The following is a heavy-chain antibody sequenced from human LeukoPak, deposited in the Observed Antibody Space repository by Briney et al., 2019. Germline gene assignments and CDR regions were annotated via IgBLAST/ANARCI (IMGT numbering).Heavy chain of an antibody. CDR2: IRSKANSYAT. Sequence: GGSLRLSCAASGFTFSGSAMHWVRQASGKGLEWVGRIRSKANSYATAYAASVKGRFTIPRDDSKNTAYLQMNSLKTEDTAVYYCTRPIHYGGDYWGQGTLVTVSS. D-gene: IGHD4-17*01. J-gene: IGHJ4*02. CDR1: GFTFSGSA. CDR3: TRPIHYGGDY. V-gene: IGHV3-73*01.